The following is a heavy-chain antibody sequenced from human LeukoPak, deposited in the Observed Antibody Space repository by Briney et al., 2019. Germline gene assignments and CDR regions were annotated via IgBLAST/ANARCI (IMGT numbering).Heavy chain of an antibody. V-gene: IGHV3-23*01. Sequence: PGGSLRLSCAASGFAFSSYWMTWVRQAPGKGLEWVSAISGSGGSTYYADSVKGRFTISRDNSKNTLYLQMNSLRAEDTAVYYCAKDPYSSSPNWFDPWGQGTLVTVSS. J-gene: IGHJ5*02. CDR3: AKDPYSSSPNWFDP. D-gene: IGHD6-13*01. CDR1: GFAFSSYW. CDR2: ISGSGGST.